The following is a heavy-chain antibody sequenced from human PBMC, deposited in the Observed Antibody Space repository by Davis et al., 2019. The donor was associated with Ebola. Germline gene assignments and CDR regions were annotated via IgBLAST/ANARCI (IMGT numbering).Heavy chain of an antibody. CDR3: ARTYYYDMGTYSSLYHYMDV. CDR1: GGTFSSFA. J-gene: IGHJ6*03. V-gene: IGHV1-69*13. D-gene: IGHD3-22*01. CDR2: IIAIFGIP. Sequence: SVKVSCKTSGGTFSSFAIGWVRQAPGQGLEWMGGIIAIFGIPKYAQKFQGRVTITSDEATSTVYLDLRSLRSEDTAVYYCARTYYYDMGTYSSLYHYMDVWGSGTTVTVTS.